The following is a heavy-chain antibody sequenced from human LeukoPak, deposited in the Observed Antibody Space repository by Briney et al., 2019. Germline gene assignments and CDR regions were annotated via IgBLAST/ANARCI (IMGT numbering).Heavy chain of an antibody. Sequence: PSETLPLTCTVSGGSISSYYWSWIRQPPGKGLEWIGYIYYSGSTNYNPSLKSRVTISVDTSKNQFSLKLSSVTAADTAVYYCARGLQATVTRGFDYWGQGTLVTVSS. V-gene: IGHV4-59*01. CDR3: ARGLQATVTRGFDY. D-gene: IGHD4-11*01. CDR2: IYYSGST. CDR1: GGSISSYY. J-gene: IGHJ4*02.